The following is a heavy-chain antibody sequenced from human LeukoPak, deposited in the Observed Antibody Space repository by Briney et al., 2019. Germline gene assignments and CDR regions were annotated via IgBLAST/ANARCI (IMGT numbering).Heavy chain of an antibody. Sequence: ASVKVSCKASGYTFTSYYMHWVRQAPGQGLEWMGIINPSGGSTSYAQKFQGRVTMTRDMSTSTVYMELSSLRSEDTAVYYCARSPTMKGPRWWYFDYWGQGTLVTVSS. CDR3: ARSPTMKGPRWWYFDY. CDR1: GYTFTSYY. CDR2: INPSGGST. V-gene: IGHV1-46*01. J-gene: IGHJ4*02. D-gene: IGHD4-23*01.